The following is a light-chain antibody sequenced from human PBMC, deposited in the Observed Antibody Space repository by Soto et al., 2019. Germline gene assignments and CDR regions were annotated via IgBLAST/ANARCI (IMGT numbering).Light chain of an antibody. J-gene: IGKJ1*01. CDR3: QQYDTYSWT. V-gene: IGKV1-5*03. CDR1: QGISRW. CDR2: EAS. Sequence: DIQMTQSPSTLSASVGDTVTITCRAGQGISRWLAWYQQKPGRAPNLLIYEASTLESGVPSRFSGSGSGTEFTLTISSLHPDAFATYYCQQYDTYSWTFGQGTKVEIK.